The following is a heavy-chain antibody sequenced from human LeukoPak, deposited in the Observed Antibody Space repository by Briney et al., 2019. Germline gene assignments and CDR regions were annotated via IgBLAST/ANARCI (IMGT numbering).Heavy chain of an antibody. CDR2: ISSSSSYI. D-gene: IGHD3-9*01. V-gene: IGHV3-21*01. J-gene: IGHJ4*02. CDR1: GFTFSSYS. CDR3: ARAYDILTGYSSNSHFDY. Sequence: GGSLRLPCAASGFTFSSYSMNWVRQAPGKGLEWVSSISSSSSYIYYADSVKGRFTISRDNAKNSLYLQMNSLRAEDTAVYYCARAYDILTGYSSNSHFDYWGQGTLVTVSS.